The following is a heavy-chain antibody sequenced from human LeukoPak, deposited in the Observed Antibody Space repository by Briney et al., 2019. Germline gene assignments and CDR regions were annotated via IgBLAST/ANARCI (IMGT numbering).Heavy chain of an antibody. V-gene: IGHV4-59*01. D-gene: IGHD3-22*01. Sequence: SETLSLTCTVSGGSISSYCWSWIRQPPGKGLERLGYIYYSGSTYYNPSLKSRVTISVDTSKNQFSLKLTSVTAADTAVYYCARDRRAGQSGYWFDPWGQGTLVTVSS. J-gene: IGHJ5*02. CDR3: ARDRRAGQSGYWFDP. CDR1: GGSISSYC. CDR2: IYYSGST.